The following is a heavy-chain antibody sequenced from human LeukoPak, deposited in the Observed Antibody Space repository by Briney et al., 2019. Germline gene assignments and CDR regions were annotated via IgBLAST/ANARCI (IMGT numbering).Heavy chain of an antibody. CDR2: IIPILGIA. CDR3: ARDGNFDY. J-gene: IGHJ4*02. D-gene: IGHD1-26*01. CDR1: GGTFSSYA. V-gene: IGHV1-69*04. Sequence: ASVKVSCKASGGTFSSYAISWVRQAPGQGLEWMGRIIPILGIANYAQKFQGRVTTTADKSTSTAYMELSSLRSEDTAVYYCARDGNFDYWGQGTLVTVSS.